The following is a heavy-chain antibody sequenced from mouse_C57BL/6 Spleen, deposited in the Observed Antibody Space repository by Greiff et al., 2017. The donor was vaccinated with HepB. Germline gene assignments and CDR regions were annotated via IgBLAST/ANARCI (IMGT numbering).Heavy chain of an antibody. CDR2: ISYDGSN. D-gene: IGHD2-4*01. Sequence: VQLKQSGPGLVKPSQSLSLTCSVTGYSITSGYYWNWIRQFPGNKLEWMGYISYDGSNNYNPSLKNRISITRDTSKNQFFLKLNSVTTEDTATYYCARWIYYDYDGYFDYWGQGTTLTVSS. V-gene: IGHV3-6*01. J-gene: IGHJ2*01. CDR3: ARWIYYDYDGYFDY. CDR1: GYSITSGYY.